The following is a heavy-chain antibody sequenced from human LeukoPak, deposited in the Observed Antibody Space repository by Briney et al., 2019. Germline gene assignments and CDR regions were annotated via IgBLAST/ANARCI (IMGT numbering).Heavy chain of an antibody. D-gene: IGHD3-22*01. CDR1: GFTFSSYA. J-gene: IGHJ4*02. Sequence: EGSLRLSCAASGFTFSSYAMHWVRQAPGKGLEYVSAISSNGGSTYYANSVKGRFTISRDNSKNTLYLQMGSLRAEDMAVYYCAASKGVVASFGYWGQGTLVTVSS. CDR2: ISSNGGST. CDR3: AASKGVVASFGY. V-gene: IGHV3-64*01.